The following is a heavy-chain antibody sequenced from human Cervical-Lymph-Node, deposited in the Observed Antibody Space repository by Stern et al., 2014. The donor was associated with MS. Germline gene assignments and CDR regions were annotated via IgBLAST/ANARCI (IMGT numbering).Heavy chain of an antibody. CDR3: AKDVGSSRIWYYLDY. D-gene: IGHD6-13*01. V-gene: IGHV3-9*01. CDR1: GFTFDDYG. Sequence: EVQLLESGGGLVQPGRSLRLSCAASGFTFDDYGMHWVRQVPGKGLEWVAGISWDSVGIGYADSVRGRFTISRDNAKNCLHLQMNSLRAEDTALYYCAKDVGSSRIWYYLDYWGQGTLVTVSS. J-gene: IGHJ4*02. CDR2: ISWDSVGI.